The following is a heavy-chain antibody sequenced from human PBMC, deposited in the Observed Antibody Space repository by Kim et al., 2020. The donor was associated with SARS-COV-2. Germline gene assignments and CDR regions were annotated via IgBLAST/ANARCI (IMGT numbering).Heavy chain of an antibody. CDR1: GFSIDYNA. J-gene: IGHJ4*02. V-gene: IGHV3-23*01. Sequence: GGSLRLSCAASGFSIDYNAMTWVRQAPGKGLEWVSSLGGDGNSFYANSVKGRFTISRDNSKNTLYLEMRGLRVDDTAVYFCAKDVLHWQHDFWGPGTLVTVSS. CDR3: AKDVLHWQHDF. D-gene: IGHD6-13*01. CDR2: LGGDGNS.